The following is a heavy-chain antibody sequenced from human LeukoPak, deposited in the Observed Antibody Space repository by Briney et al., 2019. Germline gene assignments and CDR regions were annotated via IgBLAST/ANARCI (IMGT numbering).Heavy chain of an antibody. V-gene: IGHV1-8*01. J-gene: IGHJ6*02. D-gene: IGHD3-3*01. CDR2: MNPNSGNT. CDR3: ARAEYKTSYDFWSGYYRSGDYYYYGMDV. Sequence: GASVKVSCKASGYTFTSYDINWVRQATGQGLEWMGWMNPNSGNTGYAQKFQVRVTMTRNTSISTAYMELSSLRSEDTAVYYCARAEYKTSYDFWSGYYRSGDYYYYGMDVWGQGTTVTVSS. CDR1: GYTFTSYD.